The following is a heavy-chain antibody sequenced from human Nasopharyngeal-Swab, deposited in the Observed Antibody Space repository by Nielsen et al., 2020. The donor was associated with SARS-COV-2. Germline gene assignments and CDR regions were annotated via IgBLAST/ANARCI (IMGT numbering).Heavy chain of an antibody. CDR2: IYYTGST. CDR3: ARQDVSGSYRFMVY. V-gene: IGHV4-59*08. J-gene: IGHJ4*02. CDR1: GGSIGTYY. D-gene: IGHD3-16*02. Sequence: SEPLSLTCTVSGGSIGTYYWSWIRKPPGKGLEWIGYIYYTGSTMYNPSLKGRVTLSVDTSENQFSLRLRSVTAADSAVYYCARQDVSGSYRFMVYWGQGTLVTVSS.